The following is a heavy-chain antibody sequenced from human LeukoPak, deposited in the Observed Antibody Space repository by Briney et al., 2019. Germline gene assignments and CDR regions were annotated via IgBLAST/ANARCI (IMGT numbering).Heavy chain of an antibody. V-gene: IGHV4-59*01. Sequence: SETLSLTCTVSGGSISSYYWSWIRQPPGKGLEWIGYIYYSGSTNYNPSLKSRVTISVQTSKNQFSLKLSSVTAADTAVYYCARGLNRNDYGDYGYWGQGTLVTVSS. D-gene: IGHD4-17*01. CDR2: IYYSGST. CDR1: GGSISSYY. J-gene: IGHJ4*02. CDR3: ARGLNRNDYGDYGY.